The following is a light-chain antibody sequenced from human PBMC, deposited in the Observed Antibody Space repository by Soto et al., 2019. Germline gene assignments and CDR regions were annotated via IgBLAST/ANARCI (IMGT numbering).Light chain of an antibody. Sequence: MMMTQSPATLSVSPGERVTLSCRTSHSVNSHVAWYQQKPGQAPRLLIYGASTRATGIPARFSGSGSGTEFTLTISSLKSEDFAVYYCQQYNNWPPITFGQGTRLEMK. CDR3: QQYNNWPPIT. CDR2: GAS. J-gene: IGKJ5*01. CDR1: HSVNSH. V-gene: IGKV3-15*01.